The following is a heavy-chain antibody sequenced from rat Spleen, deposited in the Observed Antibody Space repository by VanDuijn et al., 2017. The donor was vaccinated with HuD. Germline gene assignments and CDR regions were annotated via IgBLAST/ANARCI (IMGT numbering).Heavy chain of an antibody. CDR2: ISYDDTST. J-gene: IGHJ2*01. D-gene: IGHD5-1*01. CDR1: GFTFSDYN. CDR3: TRSLGHYFDY. Sequence: EVQLVESGGGLVQPGRSLKLSCAASGFTFSDYNMAWVRQAPKKGLEWVASISYDDTSTHYRDSVKGRFTISRDNAKSTLYLQMNSLRSEDTATYYCTRSLGHYFDYWGQGVMVTVSS. V-gene: IGHV5-7*01.